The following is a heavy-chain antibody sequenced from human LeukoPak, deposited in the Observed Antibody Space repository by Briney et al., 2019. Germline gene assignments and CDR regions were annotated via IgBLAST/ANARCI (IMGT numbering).Heavy chain of an antibody. Sequence: GGSLRLSCTASTRYFTNYWMHWVRQVPGKGLAWLSRIDRDGLREDYADSVRGRFTISRHNAKSTTCLQMNSLRAEDTAVYYCGTSRWSGVVDSWGQGTLVTVSS. D-gene: IGHD3-3*01. CDR1: TRYFTNYW. CDR2: IDRDGLRE. J-gene: IGHJ5*01. CDR3: GTSRWSGVVDS. V-gene: IGHV3-74*01.